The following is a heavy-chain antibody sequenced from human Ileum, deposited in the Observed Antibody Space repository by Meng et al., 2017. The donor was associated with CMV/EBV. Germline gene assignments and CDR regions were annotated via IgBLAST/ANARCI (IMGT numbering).Heavy chain of an antibody. CDR3: ARGASSGSWESDY. D-gene: IGHD3-10*01. CDR2: GCHSATP. Sequence: GSLRLSCSVSGYSINSGYCWGWIRQPPEKGLEWIGSGCHSATPYYNPSLKSRVTISVDTPRNQFSLKLTSVTAADTAAYYCARGASSGSWESDYWGQGTLVTVSS. J-gene: IGHJ4*02. CDR1: GYSINSGYC. V-gene: IGHV4-38-2*02.